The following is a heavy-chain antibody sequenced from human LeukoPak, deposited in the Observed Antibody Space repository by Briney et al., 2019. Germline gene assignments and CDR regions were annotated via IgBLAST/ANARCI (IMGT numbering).Heavy chain of an antibody. CDR1: GYSISIGYY. V-gene: IGHV4-38-2*02. CDR2: IYYSGST. D-gene: IGHD5-18*01. CDR3: ARDLGIQLWTLGVFDY. J-gene: IGHJ4*02. Sequence: SETLSLTCTVSGYSISIGYYWGWIRQPPGKGLEWIGSIYYSGSTYYSPSLKSRVTISVDTSKNQFSLKLSSVTAADTAVYYCARDLGIQLWTLGVFDYWGQGTLVTVSS.